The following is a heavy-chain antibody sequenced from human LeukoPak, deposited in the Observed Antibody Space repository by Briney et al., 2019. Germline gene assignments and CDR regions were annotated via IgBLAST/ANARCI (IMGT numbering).Heavy chain of an antibody. J-gene: IGHJ4*02. Sequence: PSETLSLTCSVSGGSISSSSSYWGWIRQAPGKGLEWIGSIYYSGSTFYKSSLESRATISLETSNNQFSLKLSSMTAADTAVYYCASQGPSAPFDFWGQGTLVTVSS. V-gene: IGHV4-39*01. CDR1: GGSISSSSSY. CDR2: IYYSGST. CDR3: ASQGPSAPFDF.